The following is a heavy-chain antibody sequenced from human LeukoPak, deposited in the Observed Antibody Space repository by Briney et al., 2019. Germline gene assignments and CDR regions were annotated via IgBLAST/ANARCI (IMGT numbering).Heavy chain of an antibody. CDR2: INHSGST. J-gene: IGHJ4*02. D-gene: IGHD2-15*01. CDR1: GGSFSGYY. V-gene: IGHV4-34*01. Sequence: SETLSLTCAVYGGSFSGYYWSWIRQPPGKGLEWIGEINHSGSTNYNPSLKSRVTISVDTSKNQFSLKLSSVTAVDTAAYYCARLYSAGDGVVVAYSRYFDYWGQGTLVTVSS. CDR3: ARLYSAGDGVVVAYSRYFDY.